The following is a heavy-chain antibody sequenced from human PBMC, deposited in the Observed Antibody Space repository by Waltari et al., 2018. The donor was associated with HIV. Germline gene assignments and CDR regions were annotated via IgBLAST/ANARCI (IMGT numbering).Heavy chain of an antibody. CDR3: ARRYCSGGSCYRGGAFDI. CDR2: IYYSGST. CDR1: GGSISSSSYY. Sequence: QLQLQESGPGLVKPSETLSLTCTVSGGSISSSSYYWGWIRQPPGKGLEWIGSIYYSGSTYYNPSLKSRVTISVDTSKTQFSLKLSSGTAADTAVYYCARRYCSGGSCYRGGAFDIWGQGTMVTVSS. J-gene: IGHJ3*02. V-gene: IGHV4-39*01. D-gene: IGHD2-15*01.